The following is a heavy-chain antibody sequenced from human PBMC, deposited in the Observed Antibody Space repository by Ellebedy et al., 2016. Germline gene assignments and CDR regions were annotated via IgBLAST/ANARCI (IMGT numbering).Heavy chain of an antibody. D-gene: IGHD4-17*01. V-gene: IGHV3-23*01. CDR2: ISGSGGST. CDR1: GFTFDSYA. Sequence: GESLKISXVASGFTFDSYAMTWVRQAPGKGLEWVSAISGSGGSTYYADSVKGRFTISRDNSKNTLYLQMNSLRAEDTAVYYCAKAILYGDELDYWGQGTLVTVSS. CDR3: AKAILYGDELDY. J-gene: IGHJ4*02.